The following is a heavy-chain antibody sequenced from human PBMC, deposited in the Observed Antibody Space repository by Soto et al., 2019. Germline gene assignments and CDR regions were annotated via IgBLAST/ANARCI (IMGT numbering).Heavy chain of an antibody. CDR3: ARDGYYGSGSDPRPVYYYYMDV. Sequence: EVQLVESGGGLVQPGGSLRLSCAASGFTFSSYWMHWVRQAPGKGLVWVSRINSDGSSTSYADSVKGRFTISRDNAKNTRYLQMNSLRAEDTAVYYCARDGYYGSGSDPRPVYYYYMDVWGKGTTVTVSS. CDR1: GFTFSSYW. J-gene: IGHJ6*03. V-gene: IGHV3-74*01. D-gene: IGHD3-10*01. CDR2: INSDGSST.